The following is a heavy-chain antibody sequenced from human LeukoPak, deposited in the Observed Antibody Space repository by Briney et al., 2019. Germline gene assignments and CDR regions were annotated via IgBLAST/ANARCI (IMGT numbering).Heavy chain of an antibody. V-gene: IGHV3-23*01. CDR1: GFTFNSYA. CDR2: ISTSGDST. CDR3: AKSHIRGYALQYYFDF. D-gene: IGHD2-8*01. Sequence: VGSLRLSCAASGFTFNSYAMSWVRQAPGKGLEWVSGISTSGDSTYYADSAKGRFTIARDNSRTTLYLQLNSLRAEDTAVYYCAKSHIRGYALQYYFDFWGQGTQVTVSS. J-gene: IGHJ4*02.